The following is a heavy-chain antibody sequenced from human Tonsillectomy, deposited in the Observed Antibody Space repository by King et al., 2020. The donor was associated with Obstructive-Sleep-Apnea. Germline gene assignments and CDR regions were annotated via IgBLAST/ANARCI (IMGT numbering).Heavy chain of an antibody. CDR2: IRSQANGGTP. D-gene: IGHD5-24*01. V-gene: IGHV3-49*03. CDR1: GFSFGDHA. CDR3: TRVWVEKATTPIDF. Sequence: VQLVESGGGLVQPGRSLRLSCTASGFSFGDHAMSWFRQAPGKGLEWVGFIRSQANGGTPEYAASVKGRFNVSRDDSKSIAYLQMNTLKTEDTAVYYCTRVWVEKATTPIDFWGQGTLVTVSS. J-gene: IGHJ4*02.